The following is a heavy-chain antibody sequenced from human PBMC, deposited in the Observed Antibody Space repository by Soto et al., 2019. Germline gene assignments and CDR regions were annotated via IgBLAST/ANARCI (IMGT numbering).Heavy chain of an antibody. CDR1: GFTFSSYS. D-gene: IGHD4-17*01. J-gene: IGHJ4*02. Sequence: GSLRLSCAASGFTFSSYSMNWVRQAPGKGLEWVSYISSSSSTIYYADSVKGRVTMTTDTSTSTAYMELRSLRSDDTAVYYCARVRGYYGELKFDYRAQRTPVTVSS. CDR2: ISSSSSTI. V-gene: IGHV3-48*01. CDR3: ARVRGYYGELKFDY.